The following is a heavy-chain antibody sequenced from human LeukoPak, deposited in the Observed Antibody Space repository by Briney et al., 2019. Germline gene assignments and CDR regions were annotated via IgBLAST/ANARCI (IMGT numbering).Heavy chain of an antibody. CDR2: ISDSGGST. CDR1: GFTFSTYA. D-gene: IGHD3-10*01. CDR3: VKVRGSGNYGDYYFDY. J-gene: IGHJ4*02. V-gene: IGHV3-23*01. Sequence: GGSLRLPCAASGFTFSTYAMSWVRQAPGKGLEWVSAISDSGGSTYYADSVKGRFTISRDNSKNTLYLKMNTLRAEDTAVYYCVKVRGSGNYGDYYFDYWGQGTLVTVSS.